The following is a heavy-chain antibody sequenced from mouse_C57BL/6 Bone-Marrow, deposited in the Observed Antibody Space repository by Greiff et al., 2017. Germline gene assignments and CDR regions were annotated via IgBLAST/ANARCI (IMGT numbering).Heavy chain of an antibody. CDR2: IYPGDGDT. Sequence: QVQLQQSGPELVKPGASVKISCKASGYAFSSSWMNWVKQRPGKGLEWIGRIYPGDGDTNYNGKFKGKATLTADKSSSTAYMQLSSLTSEDSAVYYGARSDYYGSSSWFAYWGQGTLVTVSA. D-gene: IGHD1-1*01. CDR3: ARSDYYGSSSWFAY. J-gene: IGHJ3*01. V-gene: IGHV1-82*01. CDR1: GYAFSSSW.